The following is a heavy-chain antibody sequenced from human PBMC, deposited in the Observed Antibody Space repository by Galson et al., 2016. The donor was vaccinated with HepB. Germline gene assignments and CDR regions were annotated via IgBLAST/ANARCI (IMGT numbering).Heavy chain of an antibody. CDR2: INRDGSVT. J-gene: IGHJ4*02. CDR3: ARDDTRNSYLSGTYYDAYDY. V-gene: IGHV3-7*01. Sequence: SLRLSCAASGFTLSSFWMTWVRQAPGKGLEWVANINRDGSVTHYVDSVKGRFTISRDNARNSLYLRLDSLRVDDTAVYYCARDDTRNSYLSGTYYDAYDYWGRGTLVTVSS. CDR1: GFTLSSFW. D-gene: IGHD3-10*01.